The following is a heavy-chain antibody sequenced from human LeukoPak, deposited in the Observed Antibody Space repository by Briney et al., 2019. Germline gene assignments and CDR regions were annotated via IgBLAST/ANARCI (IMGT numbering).Heavy chain of an antibody. Sequence: SETLSLTCTVSGGSISSSDYYWSWISQPPGKELEWIASINYRVSTYYNPSLKSRVTISVDTSKNQFSLRLSSVTAADTAVYFCARYVVYGSGKYYFDYWGQGSLVTVSS. J-gene: IGHJ4*02. CDR1: GGSISSSDYY. V-gene: IGHV4-39*01. D-gene: IGHD3-10*01. CDR3: ARYVVYGSGKYYFDY. CDR2: INYRVST.